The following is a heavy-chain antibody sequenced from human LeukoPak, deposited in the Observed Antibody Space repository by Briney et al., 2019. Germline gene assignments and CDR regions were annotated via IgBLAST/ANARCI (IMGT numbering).Heavy chain of an antibody. CDR2: IRSTGDST. Sequence: GGSLRLSCSASGFTFTTYGMNWVRQAPGKGLEWVSSIRSTGDSTFYADSVKGRFTISRDNSKNTVYLLMNSLRTEDTAVYYCGRSRRINASLYYYMDVWGKGTTVTVSS. J-gene: IGHJ6*03. D-gene: IGHD2-15*01. CDR1: GFTFTTYG. V-gene: IGHV3-23*01. CDR3: GRSRRINASLYYYMDV.